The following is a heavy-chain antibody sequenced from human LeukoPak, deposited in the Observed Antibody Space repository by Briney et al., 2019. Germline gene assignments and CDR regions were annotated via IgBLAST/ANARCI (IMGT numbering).Heavy chain of an antibody. V-gene: IGHV4-61*08. J-gene: IGHJ3*02. CDR2: IYYSGST. CDR1: GGSISSGGYY. D-gene: IGHD4-17*01. Sequence: SETLSLTCTVSGGSISSGGYYWSWIRQPPGKGLEWIGYIYYSGSTNYNPSLKSRVTISVDTSKNQFSLKLSSVTAADTAVYYCARYSGMTTAAFDIWGQGTMVIVSS. CDR3: ARYSGMTTAAFDI.